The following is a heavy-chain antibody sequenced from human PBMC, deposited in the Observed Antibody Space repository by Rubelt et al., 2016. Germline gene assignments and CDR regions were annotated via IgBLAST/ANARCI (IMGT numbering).Heavy chain of an antibody. CDR1: GYTLTELS. J-gene: IGHJ4*02. V-gene: IGHV1-24*01. Sequence: QVQLVQSGAEVKKPGASVKVSCKVSGYTLTELSMHWVRQAPGKGLGWMGGFDPEDGETIYAQKFQGRVTMTEDTSTDTAYMELSSLRSEDTAVYYCATALHSGYDSSGYYHGYFDYWGQGTLVTVSS. D-gene: IGHD3-22*01. CDR2: FDPEDGET. CDR3: ATALHSGYDSSGYYHGYFDY.